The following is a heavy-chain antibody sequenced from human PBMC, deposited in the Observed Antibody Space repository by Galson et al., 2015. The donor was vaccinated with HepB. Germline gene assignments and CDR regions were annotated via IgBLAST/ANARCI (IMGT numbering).Heavy chain of an antibody. CDR3: ATGGDPDYYYYYMDV. V-gene: IGHV1-18*01. J-gene: IGHJ6*03. Sequence: SVKVSCKASGYTFTSYGISWVRQAPGQGLEWMGWISAYNGNTNYAQKLQGRVTMTTDTSTSTAYMELRSLRSDDTAVYYCATGGDPDYYYYYMDVWGKGTTVTVSS. CDR1: GYTFTSYG. D-gene: IGHD2-21*02. CDR2: ISAYNGNT.